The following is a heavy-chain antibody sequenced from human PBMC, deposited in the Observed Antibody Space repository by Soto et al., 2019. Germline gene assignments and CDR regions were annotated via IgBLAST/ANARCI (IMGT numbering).Heavy chain of an antibody. CDR3: ARDFPVLRFLGNYYYGMDV. Sequence: GASVKVSCKASGYTFTSYGISWVRQAPGQGLEWMGWISAYNGNTNYAQKLQGRVTMTTDTSTSTAYMELRSLRSDDTAVYYCARDFPVLRFLGNYYYGMDVWGQGTTVTVSS. D-gene: IGHD3-3*01. CDR2: ISAYNGNT. J-gene: IGHJ6*02. V-gene: IGHV1-18*04. CDR1: GYTFTSYG.